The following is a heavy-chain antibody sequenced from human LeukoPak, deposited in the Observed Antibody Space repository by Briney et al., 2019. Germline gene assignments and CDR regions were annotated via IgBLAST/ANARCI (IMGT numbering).Heavy chain of an antibody. CDR1: GSTFTSHW. D-gene: IGHD2-15*01. CDR3: ARRYCSGTTCYNFDL. CDR2: IRPANSDT. Sequence: GASLQISFKGSGSTFTSHWIAWVRQMPGKGLEWMGIIRPANSDTRYSPSFEGQVTISADKSISTAYLQWSSLEASDTAMYYCARRYCSGTTCYNFDLWGQGTLVTVSS. J-gene: IGHJ4*02. V-gene: IGHV5-51*01.